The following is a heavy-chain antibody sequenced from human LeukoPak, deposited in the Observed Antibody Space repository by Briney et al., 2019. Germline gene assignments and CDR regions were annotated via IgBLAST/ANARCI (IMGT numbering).Heavy chain of an antibody. V-gene: IGHV1-8*03. J-gene: IGHJ4*02. Sequence: EASVKVSCKASGYTFTSYDINWVRQATGQGLEWMGWMNPNSGNTGYAQKFQGRVTITRNTSISTAYMELSSLRSEDTAVYYCARGVIGLRFLEWLSGVYYFDYWGQGTLVTVSS. CDR3: ARGVIGLRFLEWLSGVYYFDY. D-gene: IGHD3-3*01. CDR1: GYTFTSYD. CDR2: MNPNSGNT.